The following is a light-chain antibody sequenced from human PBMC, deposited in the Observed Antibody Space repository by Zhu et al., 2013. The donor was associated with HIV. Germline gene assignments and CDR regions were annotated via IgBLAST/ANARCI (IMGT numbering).Light chain of an antibody. CDR3: QQYDSSPLT. J-gene: IGKJ4*01. Sequence: EVVLTQSPATLSLSPGERATLSCRASQSVGRFLAWYQHRPGQAPRLLIYDASNRATGIPTRFSGSGSGTDFTLTISRLEPEDFAVYYCQQYDSSPLTFGGGTKVEIK. CDR1: QSVGRF. CDR2: DAS. V-gene: IGKV3-11*01.